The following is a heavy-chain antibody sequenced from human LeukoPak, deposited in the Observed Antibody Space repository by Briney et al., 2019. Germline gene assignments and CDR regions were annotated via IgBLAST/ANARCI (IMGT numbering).Heavy chain of an antibody. Sequence: PGGSLRLSCAASGFTFSSYWMHWVRQAPGKGLVWVSRINSDGSSTSYADSVKGRLTISRDNAKNTLYLQMNSLRAEDTAVYYCARVGPTTFWDGDAFDIWGQGTMVTVSS. CDR3: ARVGPTTFWDGDAFDI. V-gene: IGHV3-74*01. CDR1: GFTFSSYW. J-gene: IGHJ3*02. CDR2: INSDGSST. D-gene: IGHD3-16*01.